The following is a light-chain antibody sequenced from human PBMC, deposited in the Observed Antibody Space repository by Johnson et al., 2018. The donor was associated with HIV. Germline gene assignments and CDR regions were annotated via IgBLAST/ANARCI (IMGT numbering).Light chain of an antibody. CDR1: SSNIGNYF. Sequence: QSVLTQPPSVSAAPGQKVTISCSGSSSNIGNYFVSWYQQLPGAAPKLLIYENNKRPSGIPDRFSGSKSCTSATLGIAGLQTGDEADYFCDTWDNSRNVYVVGTATKVTVL. J-gene: IGLJ1*01. CDR2: ENN. CDR3: DTWDNSRNVYV. V-gene: IGLV1-51*02.